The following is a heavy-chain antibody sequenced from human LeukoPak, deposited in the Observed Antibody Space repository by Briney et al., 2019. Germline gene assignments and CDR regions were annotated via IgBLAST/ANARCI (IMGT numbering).Heavy chain of an antibody. CDR2: INADVSRT. CDR3: ARLEYYYVSGNYYKLFDY. J-gene: IGHJ4*02. Sequence: GGSLRLSCAPSGVTFSGYWMCWVCQGPGEGLWWGSRINADVSRTDYADSVRSGVSISRDNAKSTLYLQMNSLRDEETAVYYCARLEYYYVSGNYYKLFDYWGQGTLVTVCS. D-gene: IGHD3-10*01. CDR1: GVTFSGYW. V-gene: IGHV3-74*01.